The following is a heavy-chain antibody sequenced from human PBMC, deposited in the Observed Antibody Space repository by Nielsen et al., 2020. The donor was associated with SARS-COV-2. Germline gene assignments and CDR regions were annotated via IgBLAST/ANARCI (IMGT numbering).Heavy chain of an antibody. V-gene: IGHV3-11*05. CDR2: ISSSSSYT. CDR3: ARDCSGGSCYSY. Sequence: GGSLRLSCAASGFTFSDYYMSWIRQAPGKGLEWVSYISSSSSYTNYADSVKGRFTISRDNAKNSLHLQMNSLRAEDTAVYYCARDCSGGSCYSYWGQGTLVTVSS. D-gene: IGHD2-15*01. CDR1: GFTFSDYY. J-gene: IGHJ4*02.